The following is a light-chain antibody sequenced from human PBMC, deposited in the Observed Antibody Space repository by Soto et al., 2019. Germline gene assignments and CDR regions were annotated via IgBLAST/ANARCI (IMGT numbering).Light chain of an antibody. CDR1: SSDVGNYNY. J-gene: IGLJ3*02. CDR3: CSYAGRQRV. CDR2: DVS. V-gene: IGLV2-11*01. Sequence: QSVLTQPRSVSASHGQSVIISCSGTSSDVGNYNYVSWYKQHPDKAPKVIIYDVSKRPPGVPDRFSGSKSGNTASLNISGLQADDETDYYYCSYAGRQRVFGGGTKLTVL.